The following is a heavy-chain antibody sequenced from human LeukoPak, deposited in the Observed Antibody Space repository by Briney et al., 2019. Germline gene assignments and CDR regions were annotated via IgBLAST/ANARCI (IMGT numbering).Heavy chain of an antibody. CDR1: GSTFSSYA. CDR3: TRERYGSAYYGY. J-gene: IGHJ4*02. D-gene: IGHD3-22*01. CDR2: IRSKAYGGTT. V-gene: IGHV3-49*04. Sequence: GGSLRLSCAASGSTFSSYAMSWVRQAPGKGLEWVGFIRSKAYGGTTEYAASVNGRFTISRDDSKSITDLQMNSLKTEDTAVYYCTRERYGSAYYGYWGQGILVTVSS.